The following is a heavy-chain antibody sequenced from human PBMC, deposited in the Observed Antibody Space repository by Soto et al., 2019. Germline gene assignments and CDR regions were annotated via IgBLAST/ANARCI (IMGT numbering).Heavy chain of an antibody. CDR1: AYTFTGYY. Sequence: ASVKVSCKAYAYTFTGYYMHWVRQAPGQGLEWMGWINPNSGGTNYAQKFQGWVTMTRDTSISTAYMELSRLRSDDTAVYYCARSGAVAGTRYYCDKDVWGQGTTCSGSS. CDR2: INPNSGGT. J-gene: IGHJ6*02. CDR3: ARSGAVAGTRYYCDKDV. V-gene: IGHV1-2*04. D-gene: IGHD6-19*01.